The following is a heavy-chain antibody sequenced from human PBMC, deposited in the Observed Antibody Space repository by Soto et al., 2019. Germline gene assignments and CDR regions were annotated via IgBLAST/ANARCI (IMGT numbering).Heavy chain of an antibody. CDR2: IYHSGST. CDR1: GDSISRGGYY. D-gene: IGHD2-21*01. CDR3: VRGGAWAYGLGWYGP. J-gene: IGHJ5*02. V-gene: IGHV4-31*03. Sequence: QVQLQESGPGLVKPSQTLSLSCTVSGDSISRGGYYWNWIRQHPRKGLEWIGYIYHSGSTNYNPYLQSRVTXPXXXSXXQLFLELTNLTAADTAVYYCVRGGAWAYGLGWYGPWGQGILVTVSS.